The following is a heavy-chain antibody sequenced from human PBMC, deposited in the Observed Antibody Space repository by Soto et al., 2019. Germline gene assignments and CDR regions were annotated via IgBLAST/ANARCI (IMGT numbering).Heavy chain of an antibody. Sequence: ASVKVSCKVSGYTLTELSMHWVRQAPGKGLEWMGGFDPEDGETIYAQRFQGRVTMTEDTSTDTAYMELSSLRSEDTAVYYCATFKGRELPGGSYNWFDPWAREPWSPSP. D-gene: IGHD1-7*01. J-gene: IGHJ5*02. V-gene: IGHV1-24*01. CDR3: ATFKGRELPGGSYNWFDP. CDR2: FDPEDGET. CDR1: GYTLTELS.